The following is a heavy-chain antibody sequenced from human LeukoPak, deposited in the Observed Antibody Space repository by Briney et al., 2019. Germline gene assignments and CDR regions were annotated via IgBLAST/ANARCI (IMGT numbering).Heavy chain of an antibody. CDR3: ARAYYYDSSGHSDY. CDR1: GYTFTSYG. Sequence: ASVKVSCKASGYTFTSYGISWVRQAPGQGLEWMGWISAYNGNTNYAQKLQGRVTMTTDTSTSTAYMELRSLRSDDTAVYYCARAYYYDSSGHSDYWGQGTLVTVSS. V-gene: IGHV1-18*01. CDR2: ISAYNGNT. D-gene: IGHD3-22*01. J-gene: IGHJ4*02.